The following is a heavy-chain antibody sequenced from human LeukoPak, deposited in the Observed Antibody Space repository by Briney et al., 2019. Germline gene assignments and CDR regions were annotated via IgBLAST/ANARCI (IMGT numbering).Heavy chain of an antibody. J-gene: IGHJ4*02. CDR1: GGSISSYY. D-gene: IGHD3-10*01. CDR3: ARHLRYGSGSLDY. CDR2: IYYSGSI. V-gene: IGHV4-59*08. Sequence: SETLSLTCTVSGGSISSYYWSWIRQPPGKGLEWIGYIYYSGSINYNPSLKSRVTISVDTSKNQFSLKLSSVTAADTAVYYCARHLRYGSGSLDYWGQGTLVTVSS.